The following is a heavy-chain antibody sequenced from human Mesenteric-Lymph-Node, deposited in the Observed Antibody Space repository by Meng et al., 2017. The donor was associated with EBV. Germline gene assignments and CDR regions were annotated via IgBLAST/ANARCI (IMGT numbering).Heavy chain of an antibody. CDR1: GFTFSDYY. CDR2: ISSSGTTI. J-gene: IGHJ4*02. Sequence: QVQLVESGGGLVRPGGSLRISCAAFGFTFSDYYMSWIRQAPGKGLEWVAYISSSGTTIYYADFVKGRFTISRDNTRKSLYLQMNSLRVEDTAVYYCARDKFKNDYWGQGTLVTVSS. CDR3: ARDKFKNDY. V-gene: IGHV3-11*01.